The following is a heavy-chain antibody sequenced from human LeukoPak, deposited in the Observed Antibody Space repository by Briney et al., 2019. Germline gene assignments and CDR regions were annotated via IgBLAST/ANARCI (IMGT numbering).Heavy chain of an antibody. V-gene: IGHV4-59*10. Sequence: SETLSLTCAVYGGSISSYYWSWVRQPAGKGLEWIGRIYASGNTNYNPSLKGRVTMTVDTSKNQFSLDRRGHGRDCARGRGSSWYYFDSWGQGTLVTVSS. D-gene: IGHD6-13*01. CDR2: IYASGNT. CDR3: ARGRGSSWYYFDS. J-gene: IGHJ4*02. CDR1: GGSISSYY.